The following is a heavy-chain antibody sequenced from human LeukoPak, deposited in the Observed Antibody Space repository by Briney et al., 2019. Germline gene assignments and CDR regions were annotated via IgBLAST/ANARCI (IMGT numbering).Heavy chain of an antibody. CDR1: GYTFTGYY. D-gene: IGHD4-17*01. V-gene: IGHV1-2*06. CDR2: INPNSGGT. Sequence: ASVKVSCKASGYTFTGYYTHWVRQAPGQGLEWMGRINPNSGGTNYAQKFQGRVTMTRDTSISTAYMELSRLRSDDTAVYYCARIWGGSNGDTDFDYWGQGTLVTVSS. J-gene: IGHJ4*02. CDR3: ARIWGGSNGDTDFDY.